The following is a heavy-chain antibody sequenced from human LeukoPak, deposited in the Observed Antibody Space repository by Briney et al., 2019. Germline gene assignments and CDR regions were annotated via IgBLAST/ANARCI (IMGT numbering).Heavy chain of an antibody. Sequence: PSETLSLTCAVYGGSFSGYYWSWIRQPPGKGLEWIGEINHSGSTNYNPSLKSRVTISVDTSKNQFSPKLSSVTAADTAVYYCARGGVQYYDILTGYYTNYFDYWGQGTLVTVSS. J-gene: IGHJ4*02. D-gene: IGHD3-9*01. V-gene: IGHV4-34*01. CDR1: GGSFSGYY. CDR2: INHSGST. CDR3: ARGGVQYYDILTGYYTNYFDY.